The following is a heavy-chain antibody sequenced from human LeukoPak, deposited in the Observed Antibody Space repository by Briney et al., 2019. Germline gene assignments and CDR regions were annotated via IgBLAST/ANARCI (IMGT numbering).Heavy chain of an antibody. CDR1: GGSISSGGYY. CDR2: IYYSGST. CDR3: ARDKDSGTNHAKFRYDV. V-gene: IGHV4-31*03. Sequence: SQTLSLTCTVSGGSISSGGYYWSWIRQHPGKGLEWIGYIYYSGSTYYNPSLKSRVTISVDTSKNQFSRKLSSATAADSAVYYCARDKDSGTNHAKFRYDVWGQGTMVTVSS. D-gene: IGHD1-26*01. J-gene: IGHJ3*01.